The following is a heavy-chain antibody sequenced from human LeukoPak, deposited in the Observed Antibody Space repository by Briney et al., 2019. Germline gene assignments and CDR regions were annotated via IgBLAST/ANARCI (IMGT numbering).Heavy chain of an antibody. CDR1: GGSISSYY. J-gene: IGHJ5*02. D-gene: IGHD3-9*01. CDR3: ARDPGGYYDILTGYYGEYNWFDP. CDR2: IYYSGST. V-gene: IGHV4-59*01. Sequence: SETLSLTCTVSGGSISSYYWSWLRQPPGKGLEWIGYIYYSGSTNYNPSLKSRVTISVDTSKNQFSLKLSSVTAADTAVYYCARDPGGYYDILTGYYGEYNWFDPWGQRTLVTVSS.